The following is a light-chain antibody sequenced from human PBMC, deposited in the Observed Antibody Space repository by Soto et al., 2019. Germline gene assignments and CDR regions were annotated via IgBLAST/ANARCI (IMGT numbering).Light chain of an antibody. Sequence: VCTQSPGTLSLYPGKRATLSCRSSQSISSSYLAWYQQRPGQAPRLLIYGASSRATGIPDRFSGSGSGTEFTLTISRLEPEDFAVYYCQQYGSSSWTFGQGTKVDIK. V-gene: IGKV3-20*01. CDR2: GAS. CDR1: QSISSSY. J-gene: IGKJ1*01. CDR3: QQYGSSSWT.